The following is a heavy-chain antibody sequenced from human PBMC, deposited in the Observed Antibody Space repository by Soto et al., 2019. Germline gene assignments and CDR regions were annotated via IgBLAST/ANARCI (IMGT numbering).Heavy chain of an antibody. CDR1: GGSFSGYY. Sequence: SETLSLTCAVYGGSFSGYYWSWIRQPPGKGLEWIGEINHSGSTNYNTSLKSRVTISVDTSKNQFSLKLSSVTAADTAVYYCARGWYYYRSGSPTEYNDDYWGQGTLVTVSS. D-gene: IGHD3-10*01. J-gene: IGHJ4*02. CDR2: INHSGST. V-gene: IGHV4-34*01. CDR3: ARGWYYYRSGSPTEYNDDY.